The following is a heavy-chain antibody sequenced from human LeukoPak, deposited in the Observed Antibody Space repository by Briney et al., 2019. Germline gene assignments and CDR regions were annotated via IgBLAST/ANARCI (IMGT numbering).Heavy chain of an antibody. Sequence: PGGSLRLSCAASGFTFDDYGMSWVRQAPGKGLEWVSGINWDGGSTGYADSVKGRFTISRDNAKNSLYLQMNSLRVEDTALYYCARVDGGRYYDSSGYEAFWGQGTLVTVSS. J-gene: IGHJ4*02. V-gene: IGHV3-20*04. CDR3: ARVDGGRYYDSSGYEAF. CDR2: INWDGGST. CDR1: GFTFDDYG. D-gene: IGHD3-22*01.